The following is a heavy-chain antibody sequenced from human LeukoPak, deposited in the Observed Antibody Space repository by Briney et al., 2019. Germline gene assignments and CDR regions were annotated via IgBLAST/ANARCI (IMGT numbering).Heavy chain of an antibody. V-gene: IGHV4-61*01. CDR2: IYYSGNT. CDR3: ARGDPSVFDY. J-gene: IGHJ4*02. CDR1: GGSVSSTSYF. Sequence: SETLCLTCTVSGGSVSSTSYFWSWIRQPPGKGLEWIGYIYYSGNTHYNPSLKSRVTISIDTSKNQFSLRLSSVTAADTAVYYCARGDPSVFDYWGQGTLVTVSS.